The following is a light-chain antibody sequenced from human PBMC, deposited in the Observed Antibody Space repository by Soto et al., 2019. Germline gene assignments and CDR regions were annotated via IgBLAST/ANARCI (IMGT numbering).Light chain of an antibody. CDR1: QSVLYSSNNKNY. V-gene: IGKV4-1*01. CDR3: QQYYSTPYT. J-gene: IGKJ2*01. CDR2: WAS. Sequence: DIVMTQSPDSLAVSLGERATINCKSSQSVLYSSNNKNYLAWYQQKPGQPPKLLIYWASTRESGVPDRFSGSGSGTDFTLTISSLQAEDVAVYYCQQYYSTPYTFVQGTKV.